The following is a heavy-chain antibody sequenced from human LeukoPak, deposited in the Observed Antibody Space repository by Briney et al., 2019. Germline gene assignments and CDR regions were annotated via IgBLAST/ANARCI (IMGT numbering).Heavy chain of an antibody. J-gene: IGHJ4*02. CDR3: AKALDY. Sequence: GGTLRLSCAASGFTFSSYGMHWVRQAPGKGLELVAVISYDGSNKYYADSVKGRFTISRDNSKSTLYLQMNSLRAEDTAVYYCAKALDYWGQGTLVTVSS. CDR2: ISYDGSNK. V-gene: IGHV3-30*18. CDR1: GFTFSSYG.